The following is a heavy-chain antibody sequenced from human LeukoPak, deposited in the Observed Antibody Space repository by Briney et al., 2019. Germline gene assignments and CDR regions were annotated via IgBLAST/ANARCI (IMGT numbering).Heavy chain of an antibody. V-gene: IGHV4-38-2*02. D-gene: IGHD3-3*01. CDR2: IYHSGST. CDR1: GYSISSGYY. CDR3: ARERNYDFWSGSQGPMDV. J-gene: IGHJ6*04. Sequence: SETLSLTCAVSGYSISSGYYWGWIRQPPGKGLEWIGSIYHSGSTHYNPSLKSRVTISVDTSKNQFSLKLSSVTAADTAVYYCARERNYDFWSGSQGPMDVWGKGTTVTVSS.